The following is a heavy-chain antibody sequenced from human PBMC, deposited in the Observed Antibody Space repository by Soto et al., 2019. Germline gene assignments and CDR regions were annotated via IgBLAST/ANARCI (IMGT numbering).Heavy chain of an antibody. J-gene: IGHJ4*02. CDR3: AKVAKGLATSYFFDY. CDR2: ISGSGGST. Sequence: WVPMRVSCTAAGLNIISYAVRCISKKTGKGLEWVSAISGSGGSTYYADSVKGRFTISRDNSKNTLYLQMNSLRAEDTAVYYCAKVAKGLATSYFFDYWGQGTLVTVSS. V-gene: IGHV3-23*01. CDR1: GLNIISYA. D-gene: IGHD1-26*01.